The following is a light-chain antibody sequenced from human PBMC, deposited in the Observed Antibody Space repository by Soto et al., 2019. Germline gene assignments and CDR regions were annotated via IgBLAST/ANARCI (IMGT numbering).Light chain of an antibody. CDR2: DVS. CDR1: SSDVGAYNF. V-gene: IGLV2-11*01. CDR3: CSYAGSYTLV. Sequence: QSVLTQPRSVSGSPGQSVTISCTGTSSDVGAYNFVSWYQQYPGRVPKLMIYDVSRRPSGVPDRFSGSKSGNTASLTISGLQADDEADYYCCSYAGSYTLVFGGGTKVTVL. J-gene: IGLJ3*02.